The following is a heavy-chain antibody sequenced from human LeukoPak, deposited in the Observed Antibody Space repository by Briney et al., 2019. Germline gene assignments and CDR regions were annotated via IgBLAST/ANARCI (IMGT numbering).Heavy chain of an antibody. V-gene: IGHV4-39*01. CDR3: ARRGLENWFDP. J-gene: IGHJ5*02. CDR1: GGSISSSSYY. CDR2: IYYSGST. D-gene: IGHD1-1*01. Sequence: SETQSLTCTVSGGSISSSSYYWGWIRQPPGKGLEWIGSIYYSGSTYYNPSLKSRVTISVDTSKNQFSLKLSSVTAADTAVYYCARRGLENWFDPWGQGTLVTVSS.